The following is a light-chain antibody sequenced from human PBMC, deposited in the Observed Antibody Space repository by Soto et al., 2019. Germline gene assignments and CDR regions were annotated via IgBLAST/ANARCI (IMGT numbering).Light chain of an antibody. J-gene: IGKJ1*01. Sequence: EIVLTQSPGTLSLSPGERATLSCRASQSVSSSYLAWYQQQPGLAPRLLIHGASSRATGIPDRFSGSGSGTDFTLTISSLEPEDFAVYYCQQYGSSPWTFGQGTKVEIK. V-gene: IGKV3-20*01. CDR2: GAS. CDR1: QSVSSSY. CDR3: QQYGSSPWT.